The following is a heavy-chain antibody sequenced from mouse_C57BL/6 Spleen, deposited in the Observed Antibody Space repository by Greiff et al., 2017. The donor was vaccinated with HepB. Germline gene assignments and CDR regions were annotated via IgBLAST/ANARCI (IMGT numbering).Heavy chain of an antibody. V-gene: IGHV5-17*01. CDR1: GFTFSDYG. CDR2: ISSGISTI. CDR3: ARQRRFDY. J-gene: IGHJ2*01. Sequence: EVQRVESGGGLVKPGGSLKLSCAASGFTFSDYGMHWVRQATEKGLEWVAYISSGISTIYYAATVKGRFTISRDNAKNTLFLQMTSLRSEDTAMYYFARQRRFDYWGQGTTLTVSS.